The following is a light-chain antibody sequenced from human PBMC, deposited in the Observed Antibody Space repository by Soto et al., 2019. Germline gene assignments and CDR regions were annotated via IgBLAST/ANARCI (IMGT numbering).Light chain of an antibody. Sequence: EIVMTQSPATLSVSPGERATLSCRASQSVSSNLAWYQQKPGQAPRLLIYGASTRATGIPARFSGSGSGTEFTLTLSSLQSEDFAVYYCQQYHHWPYTFGQGPKLEIK. CDR3: QQYHHWPYT. J-gene: IGKJ2*01. CDR1: QSVSSN. V-gene: IGKV3-15*01. CDR2: GAS.